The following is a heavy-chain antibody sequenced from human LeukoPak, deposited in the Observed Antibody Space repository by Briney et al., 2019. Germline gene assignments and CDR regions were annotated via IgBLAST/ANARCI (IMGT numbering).Heavy chain of an antibody. J-gene: IGHJ6*02. D-gene: IGHD3-16*02. CDR1: GFTFSDYY. CDR3: ARVVTFYYYYGMDV. V-gene: IGHV3-11*01. Sequence: GGSLRLSYAASGFTFSDYYMSWIRQAPGKGLEWVSYISSSGSTIYYADSVKGRFTISRDNAKNSLYLQMNSLRAEDTAVYYCARVVTFYYYYGMDVWGQGTTVTVSS. CDR2: ISSSGSTI.